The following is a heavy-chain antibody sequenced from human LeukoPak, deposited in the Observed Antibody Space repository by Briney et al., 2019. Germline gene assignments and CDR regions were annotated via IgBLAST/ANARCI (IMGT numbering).Heavy chain of an antibody. Sequence: QPGGSLRLSCAASGLTFSSYGMHWVRQAPGKGLEWVAVLWYDGTREHYADSVKGRFTISRDNSKNTLYLQMNSLRVEDTAVYYCASESSVDWGDYWGQGTLVTVSS. V-gene: IGHV3-33*03. CDR1: GLTFSSYG. J-gene: IGHJ4*02. CDR3: ASESSVDWGDY. D-gene: IGHD6-19*01. CDR2: LWYDGTRE.